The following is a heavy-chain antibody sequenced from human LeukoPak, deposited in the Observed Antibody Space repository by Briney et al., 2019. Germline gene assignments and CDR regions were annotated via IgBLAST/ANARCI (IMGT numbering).Heavy chain of an antibody. D-gene: IGHD3-22*01. CDR1: GFTFSTFW. V-gene: IGHV3-7*05. CDR3: ASTGSGYGERHFDY. Sequence: PGGSLRLSCAASGFTFSTFWMTWVRQAPGKGLEWVANIKQDGSEKYYVDSVKGRFTISRDNAKNSLYLQMNNLRVEDTAVYYCASTGSGYGERHFDYWGQGTLVTVSS. CDR2: IKQDGSEK. J-gene: IGHJ4*02.